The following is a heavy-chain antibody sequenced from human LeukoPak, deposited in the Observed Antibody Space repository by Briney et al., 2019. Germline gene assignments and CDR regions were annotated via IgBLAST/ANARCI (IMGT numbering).Heavy chain of an antibody. CDR2: ISNSGDST. J-gene: IGHJ4*02. D-gene: IGHD3-10*01. V-gene: IGHV3-23*01. CDR3: AKPQYYHGSVPPEDY. Sequence: GGSLRLSCAAPGLTFNNYALGWVRKAPGKGLEWASAISNSGDSTYYAESVRGRFTISTDNSKNTLYLQMSSLRPEDTAVYYCAKPQYYHGSVPPEDYWGQGALVTVSS. CDR1: GLTFNNYA.